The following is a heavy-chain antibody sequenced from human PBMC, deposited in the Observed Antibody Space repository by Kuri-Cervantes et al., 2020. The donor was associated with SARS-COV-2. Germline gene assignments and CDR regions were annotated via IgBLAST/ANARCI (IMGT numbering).Heavy chain of an antibody. CDR2: ITGDGTST. Sequence: GESLKISCAASGFTFNNYAMTWVRQAPGKGLEWVSGITGDGTSTYYADSVKGRFTISRDNFKNTLYLQMNSLRAEDTAVYYCAKKMGYYFDYWGQGTLVTVSS. V-gene: IGHV3-23*01. D-gene: IGHD2-8*01. CDR1: GFTFNNYA. CDR3: AKKMGYYFDY. J-gene: IGHJ4*02.